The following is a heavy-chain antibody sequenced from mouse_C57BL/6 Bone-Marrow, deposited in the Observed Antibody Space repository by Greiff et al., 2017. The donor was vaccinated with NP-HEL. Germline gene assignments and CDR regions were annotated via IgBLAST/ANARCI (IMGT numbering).Heavy chain of an antibody. D-gene: IGHD2-4*01. CDR2: IDPENGDT. Sequence: EVQLQQSGAELVRPGASVKLSCTASGFNIKDDYMHWVKQRPEQGLEWIGWIDPENGDTEYASKLQGKATITADTSSNTAYLQLRSLTSEDTAVYYGTTVDYPYAMDYWGQGTSVTVSS. J-gene: IGHJ4*01. CDR3: TTVDYPYAMDY. CDR1: GFNIKDDY. V-gene: IGHV14-4*01.